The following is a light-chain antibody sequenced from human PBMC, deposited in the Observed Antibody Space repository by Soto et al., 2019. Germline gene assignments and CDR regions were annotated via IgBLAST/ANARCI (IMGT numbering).Light chain of an antibody. Sequence: ETVLTQSPGTLSLSPGERATLSCRASQSVGNNFLGWYQQKPGQAPRLLIYHASNRATGIPDRFSGTASGTDFTLTISRLEPEDSAVYYCHQYAASPLTFGGGTKVEIK. CDR2: HAS. V-gene: IGKV3-20*01. J-gene: IGKJ4*01. CDR1: QSVGNNF. CDR3: HQYAASPLT.